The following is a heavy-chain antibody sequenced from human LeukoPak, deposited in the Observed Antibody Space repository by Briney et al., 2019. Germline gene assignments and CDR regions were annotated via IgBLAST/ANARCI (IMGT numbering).Heavy chain of an antibody. D-gene: IGHD3-9*01. CDR1: GFTFSTFT. V-gene: IGHV3-21*01. J-gene: IGHJ6*03. Sequence: GGSLRLSCVVSGFTFSTFTMNWVRQAPGKGLEWASCISSSSSYIYYADSVKGRFTISRDNAKNSLYLQMNSLRAEDTAVYYCAKDALRIDILTGYYYYYMDVWGKGTTVTISS. CDR2: ISSSSSYI. CDR3: AKDALRIDILTGYYYYYMDV.